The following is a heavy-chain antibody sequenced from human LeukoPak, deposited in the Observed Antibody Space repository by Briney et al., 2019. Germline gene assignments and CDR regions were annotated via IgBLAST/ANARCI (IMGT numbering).Heavy chain of an antibody. V-gene: IGHV1-8*01. CDR1: GYTFTSYD. D-gene: IGHD3-10*01. CDR3: ARACTMVRGVIHGY. CDR2: MNPNSGNT. J-gene: IGHJ4*02. Sequence: GASVKVSCKASGYTFTSYDINWVRQATGQGLEWMGWMNPNSGNTGYAQKFQGRVTMTRNTSISTAYMELSSLRSEDTAVYYCARACTMVRGVIHGYWGQGTLVTVSS.